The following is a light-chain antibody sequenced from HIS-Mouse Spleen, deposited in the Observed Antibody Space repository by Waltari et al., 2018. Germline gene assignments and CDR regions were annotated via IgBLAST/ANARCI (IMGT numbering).Light chain of an antibody. J-gene: IGKJ1*01. CDR2: AAS. V-gene: IGKV1-9*01. CDR1: QGISRY. CDR3: QQLNSYPPT. Sequence: DSQLILSPFFLSASVGDRVTITCRARQGISRYLASYQQKPGKAPKLLIYAASTLQSGVPSRFSGSGSGTEFTLTISSLQPEDFATYYCQQLNSYPPTFGQGTKVEIK.